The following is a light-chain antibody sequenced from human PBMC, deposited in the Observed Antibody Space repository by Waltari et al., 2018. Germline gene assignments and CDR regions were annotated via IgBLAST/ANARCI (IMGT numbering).Light chain of an antibody. CDR2: DVN. J-gene: IGLJ2*01. CDR3: SSYTTTSTLV. CDR1: SSDVGASNS. V-gene: IGLV2-14*01. Sequence: QSALTQPASVSGSPGQSITISCIGTSSDVGASNSVSWYQQHPGKAPKLMIYDVNRRPFGVSNRFSGSKSGSTASLTISGLQAEDEADYYCSSYTTTSTLVFGGGTKVTVL.